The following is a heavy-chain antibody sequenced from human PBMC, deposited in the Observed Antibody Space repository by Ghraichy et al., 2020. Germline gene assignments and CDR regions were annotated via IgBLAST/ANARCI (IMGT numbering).Heavy chain of an antibody. D-gene: IGHD2-8*01. CDR2: LSSSSSII. CDR1: GFTFSSHS. CDR3: VRAPLISTKYYFDY. J-gene: IGHJ4*02. V-gene: IGHV3-48*02. Sequence: GESLNISCAASGFTFSSHSMNWVRQAPGKGLEWVSHLSSSSSIIYYADSVKGRFTISRDNANNSLYLQMNSLRDEDTAVYYCVRAPLISTKYYFDYCGQGTLVTVCS.